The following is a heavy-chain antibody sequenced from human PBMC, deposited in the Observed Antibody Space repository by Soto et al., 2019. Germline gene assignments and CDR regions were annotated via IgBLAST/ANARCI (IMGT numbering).Heavy chain of an antibody. CDR3: ARVAAAGTYFDY. V-gene: IGHV4-4*02. D-gene: IGHD6-13*01. J-gene: IGHJ4*02. CDR1: GGSISSSNW. CDR2: IYHSGST. Sequence: QVQLQESGPGLVKPSGTLSLTCAVSGGSISSSNWWSWVRQPPGKGLEWIGEIYHSGSTNYNPSLKGRVTISVDKSKHKFSLKLSSVTAADTAVYYCARVAAAGTYFDYWGQGTLVTVSS.